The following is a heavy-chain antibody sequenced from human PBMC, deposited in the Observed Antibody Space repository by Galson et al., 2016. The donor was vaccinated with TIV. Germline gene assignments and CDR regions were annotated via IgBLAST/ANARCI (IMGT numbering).Heavy chain of an antibody. D-gene: IGHD7-27*01. CDR2: ISSTSNYI. CDR1: GFTFSNYN. Sequence: SLRLSCAASGFTFSNYNMNWVRQAPGKGLEWVSSISSTSNYIYYGDPVKGRFTISRDNAENSLHLHMNSLRAEDTAIYFCARTGNYCHYAMDVWGQGTTVTVSS. CDR3: ARTGNYCHYAMDV. J-gene: IGHJ6*02. V-gene: IGHV3-21*01.